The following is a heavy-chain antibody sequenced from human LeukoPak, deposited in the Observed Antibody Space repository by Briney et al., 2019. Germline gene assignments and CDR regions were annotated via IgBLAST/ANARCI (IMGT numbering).Heavy chain of an antibody. CDR2: IWYDGSNK. Sequence: GGSLRLSCAASGFTFSSYGMHWVRQAPGKGLEWVAVIWYDGSNKYYADSVKGRFTISRDNSKNTLYLQMNSLRAEDTAVYYCARECGGDCSDAFDIWGQGTMVTVSS. V-gene: IGHV3-33*01. J-gene: IGHJ3*02. CDR1: GFTFSSYG. CDR3: ARECGGDCSDAFDI. D-gene: IGHD2-21*02.